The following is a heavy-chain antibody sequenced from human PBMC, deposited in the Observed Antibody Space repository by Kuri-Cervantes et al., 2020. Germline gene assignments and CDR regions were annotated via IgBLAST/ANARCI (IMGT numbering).Heavy chain of an antibody. CDR1: GFTFSSYW. CDR3: ARQAGYDSSGYYLNYFDY. V-gene: IGHV3-30-3*01. Sequence: GGSLRLSCAASGFTFSSYWMHWVRQAPGKGLEWVAVISYDGSNKYYADSVKGRFTISRDNSKNTLYLQMNSLRAEDTAVYYCARQAGYDSSGYYLNYFDYWGQGTLVTVSS. J-gene: IGHJ4*02. CDR2: ISYDGSNK. D-gene: IGHD3-22*01.